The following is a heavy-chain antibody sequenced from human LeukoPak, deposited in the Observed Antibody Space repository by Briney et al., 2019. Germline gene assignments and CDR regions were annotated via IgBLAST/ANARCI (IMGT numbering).Heavy chain of an antibody. CDR1: GFTFSSYA. CDR3: AKDSSSWLGGATYYFDY. D-gene: IGHD6-13*01. CDR2: ISGSGGST. V-gene: IGHV3-23*01. Sequence: PGGSLRLSCAASGFTFSSYAMSWVRQAPGKGLEWVSAISGSGGSTYYADSAKGRFTISRDNSKNTLYLQMNSLRAEDTAVYYCAKDSSSWLGGATYYFDYWGQGTLVTVSS. J-gene: IGHJ4*02.